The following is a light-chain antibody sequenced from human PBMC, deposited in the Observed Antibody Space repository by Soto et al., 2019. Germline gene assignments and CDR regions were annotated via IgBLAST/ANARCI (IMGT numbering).Light chain of an antibody. CDR2: GAP. Sequence: EIVMTQSSSTRSVSPGERATLSCGASQSVSDKLAWYQQKTGQAPRLLIYGAPTRATGIPARFSGSGSGTEFTLTISSLHSEDFAGYYCQQYNNWPRTFGQGTKVDI. V-gene: IGKV3-15*01. J-gene: IGKJ1*01. CDR1: QSVSDK. CDR3: QQYNNWPRT.